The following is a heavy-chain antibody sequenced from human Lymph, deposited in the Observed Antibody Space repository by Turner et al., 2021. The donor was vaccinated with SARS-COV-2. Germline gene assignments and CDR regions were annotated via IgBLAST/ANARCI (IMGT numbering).Heavy chain of an antibody. V-gene: IGHV4-39*01. J-gene: IGHJ4*02. Sequence: LQLQESVPGLVNPSATLSLTCTVSGGSISSSIYYWGWIRQPPGRGLEWIGNIYYSGSTYYNPSRKSRVTISVDTSKNQFSLKLSSVTAADTAVFCCARGPPQGGYVPVFDYWGQGTLVTVSS. D-gene: IGHD6-19*01. CDR2: IYYSGST. CDR3: ARGPPQGGYVPVFDY. CDR1: GGSISSSIYY.